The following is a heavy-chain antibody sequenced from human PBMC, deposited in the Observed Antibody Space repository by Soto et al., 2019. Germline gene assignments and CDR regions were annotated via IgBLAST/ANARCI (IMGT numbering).Heavy chain of an antibody. CDR2: IKSKTNGGTT. CDR1: RFAFSNAW. J-gene: IGHJ4*02. Sequence: GGSLRLSCAASRFAFSNAWMSCVRQAPGKGLEWVGRIKSKTNGGTTDYAAPVKGRFVISRDDSKNTLYLQMNSLKTEDTAVYYCTTDDPINKHWGQGTLVTVSS. CDR3: TTDDPINKH. V-gene: IGHV3-15*01.